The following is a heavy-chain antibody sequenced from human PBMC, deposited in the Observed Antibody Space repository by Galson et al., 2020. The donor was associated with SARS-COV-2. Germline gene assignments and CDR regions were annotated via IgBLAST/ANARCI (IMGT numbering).Heavy chain of an antibody. CDR2: IDPSDSYT. D-gene: IGHD3-3*01. CDR3: ASSRTPSPYDPLPS. CDR1: GYSFTSYW. V-gene: IGHV5-10-1*01. J-gene: IGHJ5*02. Sequence: GESLKISCKGSGYSFTSYWISWVRQMPGKGLEWMGRIDPSDSYTNYSPSFQGHVTISADKSISTAYLQWSSLKASDTAMYYCASSRTPSPYDPLPSWGQGTLVTVSS.